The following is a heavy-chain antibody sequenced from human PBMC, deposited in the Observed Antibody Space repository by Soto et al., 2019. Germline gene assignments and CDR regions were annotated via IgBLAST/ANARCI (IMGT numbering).Heavy chain of an antibody. D-gene: IGHD1-26*01. J-gene: IGHJ6*02. Sequence: PGGSLRLSCAASGFTFSSYGMHWVRQAPGKGLEWVAVISYDGSNKYYADSVKGRFTISRDNSKKTLYLQMNSLRAEDTAVYYCAKEIITTWAQRLYGMDVWGQGTTVTVSS. CDR3: AKEIITTWAQRLYGMDV. CDR1: GFTFSSYG. V-gene: IGHV3-30*18. CDR2: ISYDGSNK.